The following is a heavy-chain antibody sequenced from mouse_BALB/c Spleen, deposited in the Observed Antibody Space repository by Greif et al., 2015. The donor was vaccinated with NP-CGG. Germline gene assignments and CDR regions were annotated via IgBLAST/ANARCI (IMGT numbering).Heavy chain of an antibody. J-gene: IGHJ4*01. CDR3: ARGGRGYAMDY. V-gene: IGHV1-7*01. Sequence: VKLMESGAELAKPGASVKMSRKASGYTFTSYWMHWVKQRPGQGLEWIGYINPSTGYTEYNQKFKDKATLTADKSSSTAYMQLSSLTSEDSAVYYCARGGRGYAMDYWGQGTSVTVSS. CDR1: GYTFTSYW. D-gene: IGHD3-3*01. CDR2: INPSTGYT.